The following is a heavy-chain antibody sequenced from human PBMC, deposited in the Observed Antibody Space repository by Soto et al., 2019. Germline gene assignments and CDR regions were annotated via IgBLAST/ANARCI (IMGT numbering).Heavy chain of an antibody. CDR1: GFTFSRDG. J-gene: IGHJ6*02. CDR2: ITDNGGST. D-gene: IGHD2-15*01. CDR3: ARDCSGGSCYPGMDV. Sequence: GGSLRLSCAASGFTFSRDGMSWVRQAPGKGLEWVSLITDNGGSTYYADSVKGRFTISRDNTKNTLFLQINSLRAEDTAVYFCARDCSGGSCYPGMDVWGQGTTVTVSS. V-gene: IGHV3-23*01.